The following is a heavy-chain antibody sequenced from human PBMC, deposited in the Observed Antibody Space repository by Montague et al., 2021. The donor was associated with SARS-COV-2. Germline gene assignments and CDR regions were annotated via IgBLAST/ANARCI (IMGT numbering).Heavy chain of an antibody. J-gene: IGHJ6*02. Sequence: SETLSLTCTVSGGSTNNFYWSWIRQPPGKGLEWIGYIYYSGGTDYNPSLKSRVTISIDTSKNQFSLNLTSVTAADTGVYYCARDRTADDYDDYETAGYSYYYGMDVWGQGTTVTVSS. CDR1: GGSTNNFY. V-gene: IGHV4-59*01. D-gene: IGHD4-17*01. CDR3: ARDRTADDYDDYETAGYSYYYGMDV. CDR2: IYYSGGT.